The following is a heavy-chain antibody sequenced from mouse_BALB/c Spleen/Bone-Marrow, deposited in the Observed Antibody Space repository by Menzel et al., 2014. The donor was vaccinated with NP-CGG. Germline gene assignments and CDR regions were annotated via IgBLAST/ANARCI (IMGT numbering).Heavy chain of an antibody. CDR2: ISSGSSTI. V-gene: IGHV5-17*02. CDR3: ARRYYGSSFSYFDY. Sequence: EVQVVEPGGGLVQPGGSRKLSCAASGFTFSSFGMHWVRQAPEKGLEWVAYISSGSSTIYYTDTVKGRSTISRDNPKNTLFLQMTSLRSEDTAMYYCARRYYGSSFSYFDYWGQGTTLTVSS. D-gene: IGHD1-1*01. CDR1: GFTFSSFG. J-gene: IGHJ2*01.